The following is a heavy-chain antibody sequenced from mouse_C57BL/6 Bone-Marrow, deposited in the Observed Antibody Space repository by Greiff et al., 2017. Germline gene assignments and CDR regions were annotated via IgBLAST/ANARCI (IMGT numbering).Heavy chain of an antibody. J-gene: IGHJ2*01. CDR1: GFNFKDDY. CDR3: TTWVDDYDVLGED. V-gene: IGHV14-4*01. D-gene: IGHD2-4*01. Sequence: VQLQQSGAELVRPGASVKLSCTASGFNFKDDYMPWVKQRPEQGLEWIGRIDPGSGYTDYASKVKGKATITADTSSNTAYLQLSGLKSEDTAVYYCTTWVDDYDVLGEDWGHGTTLTVSA. CDR2: IDPGSGYT.